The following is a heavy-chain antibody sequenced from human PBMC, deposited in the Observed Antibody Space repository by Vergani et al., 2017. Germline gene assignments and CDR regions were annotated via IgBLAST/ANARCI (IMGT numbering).Heavy chain of an antibody. CDR2: IYHSGST. CDR3: ARDKVGAINYYYYGMDV. V-gene: IGHV4-30-2*01. Sequence: QLQLQESGSGLVKPSQTLSLTCAVSGGSISSGGYSWSWIRQPPGKGLEWIGYIYHSGSTYYNPSLKSRVTISVDRSKNQFSLKLSSVTAADTAVYYCARDKVGAINYYYYGMDVWGQGTTVTVSS. CDR1: GGSISSGGYS. D-gene: IGHD1-26*01. J-gene: IGHJ6*02.